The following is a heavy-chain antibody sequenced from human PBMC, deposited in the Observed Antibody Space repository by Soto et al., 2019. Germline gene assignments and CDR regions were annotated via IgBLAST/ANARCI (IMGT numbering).Heavy chain of an antibody. CDR3: AGANAPLYSSSWYWFDP. D-gene: IGHD6-13*01. CDR2: IYYSGST. V-gene: IGHV4-59*08. J-gene: IGHJ5*02. Sequence: QVQLQESGPGLVKPSETLSLTCTVSGGSISSYYWSWIRQPPGKGLEWIGYIYYSGSTNYNPSLKRRVTITVDTSKNQFSLKLSSMTAADTAVYYCAGANAPLYSSSWYWFDPWGQGTLVTVSS. CDR1: GGSISSYY.